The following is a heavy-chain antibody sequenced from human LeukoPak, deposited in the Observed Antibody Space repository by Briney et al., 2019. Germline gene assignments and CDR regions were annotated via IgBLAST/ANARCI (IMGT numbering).Heavy chain of an antibody. CDR2: ISAXNGNT. CDR1: XXTXXSXY. Sequence: SVXXSXXASXXTXXSXYXHXXRXAPGQGLXWXGXISAXNGNTNYAQKLQGRVTMTTDTSTSTAYMELRSLRSDDTAVYYCARDRTIFGVVIIYYYYGMDVWGQGTTVTVSS. V-gene: IGHV1-18*04. D-gene: IGHD3-3*01. CDR3: ARDRTIFGVVIIYYYYGMDV. J-gene: IGHJ6*02.